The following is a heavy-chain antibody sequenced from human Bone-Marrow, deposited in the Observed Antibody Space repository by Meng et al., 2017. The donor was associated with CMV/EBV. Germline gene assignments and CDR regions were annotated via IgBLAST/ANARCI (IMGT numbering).Heavy chain of an antibody. CDR3: ATGSYYKRSLDY. V-gene: IGHV3-21*04. J-gene: IGHJ4*02. CDR2: ISSSSSYI. D-gene: IGHD3-10*01. CDR1: GVTFSNYN. Sequence: GGSLRLSCAASGVTFSNYNMNWVRQAPGKGLEWVSSISSSSSYIYYADSVKGRFTISRDNAKNTLYLQMNSLRAEDTAVYYCATGSYYKRSLDYWGQGTLVTVSS.